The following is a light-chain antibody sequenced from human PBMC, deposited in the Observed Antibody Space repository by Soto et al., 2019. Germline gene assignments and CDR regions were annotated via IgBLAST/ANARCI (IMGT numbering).Light chain of an antibody. CDR3: QQYNNWPRT. J-gene: IGKJ1*01. CDR2: GAS. Sequence: EIVLTQSPGTLSLSPGERATLSCRASQSVSSSYLAWYQQKPGQAPRLLIYGASTRASGIPARFNGRGSGTDLTLTISSLQSEDFAVYYCQQYNNWPRTFGQG. V-gene: IGKV3-15*01. CDR1: QSVSSSY.